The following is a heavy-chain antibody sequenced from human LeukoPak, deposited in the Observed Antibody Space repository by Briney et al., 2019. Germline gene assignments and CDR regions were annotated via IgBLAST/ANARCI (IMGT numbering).Heavy chain of an antibody. CDR2: IYSCGST. Sequence: GGSLRLSCAASVFTVNSNYMNCVRQAPGKGLEWVSVIYSCGSTYYADYGKGRFTIFRDNAKNSLDVQMNILRAEDTAVYYCARDVSEGDTSSHWFDPWGQGTLVTVSS. CDR3: ARDVSEGDTSSHWFDP. J-gene: IGHJ5*02. CDR1: VFTVNSNY. D-gene: IGHD1-26*01. V-gene: IGHV3-66*01.